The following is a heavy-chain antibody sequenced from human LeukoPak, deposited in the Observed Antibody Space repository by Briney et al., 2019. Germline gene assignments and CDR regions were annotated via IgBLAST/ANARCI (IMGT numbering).Heavy chain of an antibody. CDR3: ARAATPGAEDFQH. Sequence: GGFLRLSCAASGFTFSSYSMNWVRQAPGKGLEWVSSISSSSSYIYYADSVKGRFTISRDNAKNSLYLQMNSLRAEDTAVYYCARAATPGAEDFQHWGQGTLVTVSS. CDR2: ISSSSSYI. J-gene: IGHJ1*01. CDR1: GFTFSSYS. V-gene: IGHV3-21*01.